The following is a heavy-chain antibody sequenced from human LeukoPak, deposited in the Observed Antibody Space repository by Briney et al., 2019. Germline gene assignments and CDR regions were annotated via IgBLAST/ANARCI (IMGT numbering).Heavy chain of an antibody. Sequence: GASVKVSCKASGGTFSSYAISWVRQAPGQGLEWMGRIIPILGIANYAQKFQGRVTITADKSTSTAYMELSSLRSEATAVYYCASGGAQNYYYYGMDVWGQGTTVTVSS. J-gene: IGHJ6*02. D-gene: IGHD3-16*01. CDR3: ASGGAQNYYYYGMDV. CDR1: GGTFSSYA. V-gene: IGHV1-69*04. CDR2: IIPILGIA.